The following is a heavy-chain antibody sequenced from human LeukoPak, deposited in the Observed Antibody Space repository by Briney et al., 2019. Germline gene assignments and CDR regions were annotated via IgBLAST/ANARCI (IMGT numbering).Heavy chain of an antibody. J-gene: IGHJ6*02. CDR2: ISGDGGST. Sequence: GGSLILPCAASGFTFDDYAMHWVRQAPGKGLEWVSLISGDGGSTYYPDSVKGRFTISRDNSKNSLYLQMNSLRTEDTALYYCAKDIGDYYDSSGYNYYYYGMDVWGQGTTVTVSS. CDR3: AKDIGDYYDSSGYNYYYYGMDV. V-gene: IGHV3-43*02. CDR1: GFTFDDYA. D-gene: IGHD3-22*01.